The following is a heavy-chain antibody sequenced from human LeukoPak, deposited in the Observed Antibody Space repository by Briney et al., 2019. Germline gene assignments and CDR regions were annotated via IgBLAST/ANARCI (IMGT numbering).Heavy chain of an antibody. V-gene: IGHV1-18*01. Sequence: ASVKVSCKASGYTFTSYGISWVRQAPGQGLEWMGWISAYNGNTNYARKLQGRVTMTTDTSTSTAYMELRSLRSDDTAVYYCARAGPRAAAANWFDPWGQGTLVTVSS. CDR3: ARAGPRAAAANWFDP. D-gene: IGHD6-13*01. CDR1: GYTFTSYG. J-gene: IGHJ5*02. CDR2: ISAYNGNT.